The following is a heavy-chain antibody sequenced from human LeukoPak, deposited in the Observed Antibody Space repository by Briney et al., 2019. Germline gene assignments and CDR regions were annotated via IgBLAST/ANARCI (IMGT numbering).Heavy chain of an antibody. J-gene: IGHJ6*03. CDR2: IKQDGSEK. CDR3: ARDAFSYYYYYMDV. Sequence: GGSLRLSCAASGFTFSSYAMSWVRQAPGKGLEWVANIKQDGSEKHYVDSVKGRFTISRDNAKNSLYLQMNSLRAEDTAVYYCARDAFSYYYYYMDVWGKGTTVTVSS. V-gene: IGHV3-7*01. CDR1: GFTFSSYA.